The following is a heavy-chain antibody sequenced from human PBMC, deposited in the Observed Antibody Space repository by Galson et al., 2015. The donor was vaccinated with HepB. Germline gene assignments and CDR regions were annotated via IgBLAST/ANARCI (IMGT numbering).Heavy chain of an antibody. V-gene: IGHV3-9*01. Sequence: SLRLSCAASGFTFDDYAMHWVRQAPGKGLEWVSGISWNSGSIGYADSVKGRFTVTRENAKNSLYLQMNSLRAEDTALYYCAKDRGGSYYVAFDIWGEGTIVTVSS. CDR3: AKDRGGSYYVAFDI. J-gene: IGHJ3*02. D-gene: IGHD1-26*01. CDR1: GFTFDDYA. CDR2: ISWNSGSI.